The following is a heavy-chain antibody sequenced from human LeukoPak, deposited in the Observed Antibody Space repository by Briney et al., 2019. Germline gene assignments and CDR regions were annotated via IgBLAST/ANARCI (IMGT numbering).Heavy chain of an antibody. CDR3: ARAQTDTMIVVVGAFDI. CDR2: ISSSSSYI. J-gene: IGHJ3*02. Sequence: PGGSLRLSCAASGFTFSSYSMNWVRQAPGKGLEWVSSISSSSSYIYYADSVKGRFTISRDNAKNSLYLQMNSLRAEDTAVYYCARAQTDTMIVVVGAFDIWGQGTMVTVSS. V-gene: IGHV3-21*01. CDR1: GFTFSSYS. D-gene: IGHD3-22*01.